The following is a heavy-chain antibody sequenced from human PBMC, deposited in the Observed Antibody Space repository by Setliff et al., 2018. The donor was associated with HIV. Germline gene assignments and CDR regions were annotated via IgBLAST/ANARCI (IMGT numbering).Heavy chain of an antibody. D-gene: IGHD3-22*01. Sequence: ASVKVSCKVSGYTLTELSMHWVRQEPGKGLEWMGGFDPEDVETIYAEKFQGRVTMTEDTSTDTAYMELSILTSEETAMYYCATSREYYYDSSGQKYCQQWGHGTLVTVSS. CDR1: GYTLTELS. J-gene: IGHJ1*01. CDR3: ATSREYYYDSSGQKYCQQ. V-gene: IGHV1-24*01. CDR2: FDPEDVET.